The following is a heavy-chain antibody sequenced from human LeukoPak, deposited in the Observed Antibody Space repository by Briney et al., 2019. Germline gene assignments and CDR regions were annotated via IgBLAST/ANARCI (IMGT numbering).Heavy chain of an antibody. CDR3: ARDIEAAGICFDY. CDR2: INQDGSEK. Sequence: GGSLRLSCAASGFTFSSHWMTWVRQAPGKGLEWVANINQDGSEKYYVDSVKGRFTISRDNAKNSLYLQMNSLRAEDTAVYYCARDIEAAGICFDYWGQGTLVTVSS. J-gene: IGHJ4*02. V-gene: IGHV3-7*01. CDR1: GFTFSSHW. D-gene: IGHD6-13*01.